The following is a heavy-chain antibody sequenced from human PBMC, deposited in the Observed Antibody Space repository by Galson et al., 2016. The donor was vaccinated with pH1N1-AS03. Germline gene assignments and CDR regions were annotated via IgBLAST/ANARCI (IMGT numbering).Heavy chain of an antibody. J-gene: IGHJ4*02. D-gene: IGHD5-12*01. CDR2: IFARDSDT. CDR1: GYTFTNYW. CDR3: ARDRIYNKAWAFDY. Sequence: QSGAEVKKPGEPLKISCKGSGYTFTNYWTAWVRQMPGKGLEWMGLIFARDSDTRYSPSFQGQVTISADKSINTAYLQWSSLKASDTAMYYCARDRIYNKAWAFDYWRQGVLVTVSS. V-gene: IGHV5-51*01.